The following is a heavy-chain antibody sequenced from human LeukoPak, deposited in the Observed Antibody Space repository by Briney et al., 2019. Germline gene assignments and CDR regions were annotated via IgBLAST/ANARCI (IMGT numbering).Heavy chain of an antibody. J-gene: IGHJ5*02. V-gene: IGHV4-38-2*02. CDR3: ARDYIVVVPAATYNWFDP. Sequence: PSETLSLTCAVSGYSISGGYYWGWIRQPPGKGLEWIGSIYHSGSTYYNPSLKSRVTISVDTSKNQFSLKLSSVIAADTAVYYCARDYIVVVPAATYNWFDPWGQGTLVTVSS. CDR2: IYHSGST. D-gene: IGHD2-2*01. CDR1: GYSISGGYY.